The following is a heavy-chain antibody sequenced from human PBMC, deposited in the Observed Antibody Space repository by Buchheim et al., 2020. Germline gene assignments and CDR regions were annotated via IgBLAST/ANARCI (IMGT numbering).Heavy chain of an antibody. CDR3: AREGGSGSGWYTGRGYFDL. Sequence: QVQLQESGPGLVKPSETLSLTCTVSGGSISSYYWSWIRQPPGKGLEWIGYIYYSGSTNYNPSLKSRVTISVDTSKNQFSLKLSSVTAADTAVYYCAREGGSGSGWYTGRGYFDLWGRGTL. CDR1: GGSISSYY. V-gene: IGHV4-59*01. D-gene: IGHD6-19*01. CDR2: IYYSGST. J-gene: IGHJ2*01.